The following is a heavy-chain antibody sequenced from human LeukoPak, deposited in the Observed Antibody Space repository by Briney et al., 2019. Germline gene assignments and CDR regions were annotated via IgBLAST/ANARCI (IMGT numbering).Heavy chain of an antibody. CDR1: GFTFSSYG. Sequence: PGGSLRLSCAASGFTFSSYGMHWVRQAPGQGLEWVAFIRYDGSNKYYADSVKGRFTISRDNSKNTVYLRMNSLRAEDTAVYYCAKEKNSGYYYHFNYWGQGTLVTVSS. D-gene: IGHD3-22*01. V-gene: IGHV3-30*02. J-gene: IGHJ4*02. CDR2: IRYDGSNK. CDR3: AKEKNSGYYYHFNY.